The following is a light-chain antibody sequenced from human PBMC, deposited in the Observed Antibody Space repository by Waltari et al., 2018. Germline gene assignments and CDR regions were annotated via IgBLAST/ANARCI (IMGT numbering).Light chain of an antibody. CDR1: QTIDTY. CDR2: GAS. CDR3: QQSYSTPRT. V-gene: IGKV1-39*01. Sequence: DIQMTQSPSSLSASVGYGITITCRASQTIDTYLNWYQQKPGKAPKLLIYGASNLQSGVPSRFSGSGSGTDFTLTISSLQAEDFATYYCQQSYSTPRTFGQGTMVEIK. J-gene: IGKJ1*01.